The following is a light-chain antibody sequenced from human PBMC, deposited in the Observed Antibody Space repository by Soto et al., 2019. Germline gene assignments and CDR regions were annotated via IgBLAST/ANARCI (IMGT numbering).Light chain of an antibody. Sequence: EIVMTQSPATLSLSPGERATLSCRASQSVSSTVAWYQQKPGQAPRLLIYDASNRATGIPDRFSGSGSGTEFTLTISSLESEDFAVYYCQQYSNWPRTFGQGTKVDIK. V-gene: IGKV3D-15*01. J-gene: IGKJ1*01. CDR3: QQYSNWPRT. CDR1: QSVSST. CDR2: DAS.